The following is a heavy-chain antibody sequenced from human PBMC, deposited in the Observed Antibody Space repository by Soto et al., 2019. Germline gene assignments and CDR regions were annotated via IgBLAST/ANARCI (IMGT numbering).Heavy chain of an antibody. CDR1: GFTFSSYW. J-gene: IGHJ6*03. CDR3: ARVRDCSGGSCYSNYYYYMDV. CDR2: IKQDGSEK. V-gene: IGHV3-7*01. D-gene: IGHD2-15*01. Sequence: GGSLRLSCAASGFTFSSYWMSWVRQAPGKGLEWVANIKQDGSEKYYVDSVKGRFTISRDNAKNSLYLQMNSLRAEDTAVYYCARVRDCSGGSCYSNYYYYMDVCGKGTTVTVSS.